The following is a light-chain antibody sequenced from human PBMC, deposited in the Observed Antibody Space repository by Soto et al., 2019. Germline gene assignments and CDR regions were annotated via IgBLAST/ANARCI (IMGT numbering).Light chain of an antibody. J-gene: IGLJ1*01. CDR3: SSFTSASTRI. Sequence: QSALTQPASVSGSPGQSITISCTGTSSDIGAFNFVSWYQQPPGTAPKVLIYGVTNRPSGVAYCFSGSKSGNTASLIISGLQPEDEADYYCSSFTSASTRIFGTGTKLTVL. CDR1: SSDIGAFNF. V-gene: IGLV2-14*03. CDR2: GVT.